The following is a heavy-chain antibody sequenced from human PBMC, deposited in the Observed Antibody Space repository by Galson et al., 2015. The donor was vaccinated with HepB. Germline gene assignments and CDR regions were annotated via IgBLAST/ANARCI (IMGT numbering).Heavy chain of an antibody. CDR3: AHKPTDDTSAYYYRGTWFDS. Sequence: PALVKPTQTLTLTCTFSGFSLSTNAGGVGVGWIRQPPGKALEWLALIYWDDSKLYSPSLKSRLTVTKDPSKKQVVLTMTNMDPVDTATYFCAHKPTDDTSAYYYRGTWFDSWGQGTLVTVSS. CDR1: GFSLSTNAGGVG. V-gene: IGHV2-5*02. CDR2: IYWDDSK. J-gene: IGHJ5*01. D-gene: IGHD3-22*01.